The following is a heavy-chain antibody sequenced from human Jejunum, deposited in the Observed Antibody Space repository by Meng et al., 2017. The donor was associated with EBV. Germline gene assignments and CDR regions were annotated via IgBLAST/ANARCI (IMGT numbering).Heavy chain of an antibody. D-gene: IGHD5-18*01. CDR1: GFTFSSYG. Sequence: GQLVGSGGGVVQPGRSLRLSCAASGFTFSSYGMHWVRQAPGKGLEWVAVISYDGSNKYYADSVKGRFTISRDNSKNTLYLQMNSLRAEDTAVYYCAKDRPGYTYGFDYWGQGTLVTVSS. CDR3: AKDRPGYTYGFDY. J-gene: IGHJ4*02. CDR2: ISYDGSNK. V-gene: IGHV3-30*18.